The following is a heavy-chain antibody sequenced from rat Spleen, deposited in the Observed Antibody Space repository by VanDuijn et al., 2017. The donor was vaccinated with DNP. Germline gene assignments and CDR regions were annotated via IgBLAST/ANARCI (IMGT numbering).Heavy chain of an antibody. CDR2: XXXGGGNP. Sequence: EVQLVESGGGLVQPGXXLKLSCXXXGXXXSNXXXAWXXXAPXXGLXXXASXXXGGGNPYYRDSVKGRFTISRDKAKSTRYLQMDSLRSEDTATYYCARHGRGPHYWGQGVMVTVSS. D-gene: IGHD1-1*01. CDR1: GXXXSNXX. J-gene: IGHJ2*01. V-gene: IGHV5S23*01. CDR3: ARHGRGPHY.